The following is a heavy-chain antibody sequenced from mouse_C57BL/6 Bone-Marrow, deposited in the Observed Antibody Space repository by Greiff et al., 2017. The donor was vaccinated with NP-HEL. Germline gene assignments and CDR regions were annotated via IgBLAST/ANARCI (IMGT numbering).Heavy chain of an antibody. J-gene: IGHJ3*01. V-gene: IGHV5-4*03. D-gene: IGHD1-3*01. CDR3: ARERGNSY. CDR2: ISDGGSYT. Sequence: EVKLVESGGGLVKPGGSLKLSCAASGFTFSSYAMSWVRQTPEKRLEWVATISDGGSYTYYPDNVQGRFTISRDNAKNNLYLQMSHLKSEDTAMYYCARERGNSYWGQGTLVTVSA. CDR1: GFTFSSYA.